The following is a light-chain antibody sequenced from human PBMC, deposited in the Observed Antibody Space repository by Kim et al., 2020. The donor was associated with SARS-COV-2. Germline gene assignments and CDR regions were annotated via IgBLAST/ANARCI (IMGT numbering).Light chain of an antibody. J-gene: IGLJ2*01. Sequence: LTQPASVSGSPGQAITISCTGTNSDIGGYDYVSWYQQHPGKAPKLIIHNFNNRPSGVSDRFSGSKSGNTASLTISGLQAEDEADYYCSSYTSTTLGVVFGGGTQLTVL. CDR2: NFN. CDR3: SSYTSTTLGVV. V-gene: IGLV2-14*03. CDR1: NSDIGGYDY.